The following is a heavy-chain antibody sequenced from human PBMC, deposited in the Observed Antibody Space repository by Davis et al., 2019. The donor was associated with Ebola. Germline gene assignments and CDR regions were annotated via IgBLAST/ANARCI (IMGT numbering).Heavy chain of an antibody. J-gene: IGHJ5*02. CDR2: IYYSGST. D-gene: IGHD3-3*01. CDR1: GGSISSSSYY. V-gene: IGHV4-61*05. CDR3: ARWDYDFWSGYYTPNWFDP. Sequence: SETLSLTCTVSGGSISSSSYYWSWIRQPPGKGLEWIGYIYYSGSTNYNPSLKSRVTIPVDTSKNQFSLKLRSVTAADTAVYYRARWDYDFWSGYYTPNWFDPWGQGTLVTVSS.